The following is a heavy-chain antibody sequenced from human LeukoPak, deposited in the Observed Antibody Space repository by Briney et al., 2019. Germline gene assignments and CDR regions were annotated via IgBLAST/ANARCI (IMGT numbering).Heavy chain of an antibody. J-gene: IGHJ4*02. CDR1: GFTFRNYG. CDR3: AQDLSYIGLDN. D-gene: IGHD2-15*01. CDR2: FSASGST. V-gene: IGHV3-23*01. Sequence: GGTLRLSCAASGFTFRNYGMNWVRQAPGKGLEWVSAFSASGSTYYADSVKGRFTVSRDNSEDMLYLQMNSLRAEDTAVYYCAQDLSYIGLDNWGQGTLVTVSS.